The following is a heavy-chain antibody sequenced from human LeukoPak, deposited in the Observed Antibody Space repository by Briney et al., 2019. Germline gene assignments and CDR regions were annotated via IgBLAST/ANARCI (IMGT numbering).Heavy chain of an antibody. CDR1: GGSISSYY. CDR3: ARVVPTHYYDSSGYPRAFDI. J-gene: IGHJ3*02. V-gene: IGHV4-59*01. Sequence: SETLSLTCTVSGGSISSYYWSWIRQPPGKGLEWIGYIYYSGSTNYNPSLKSRVTISVDTSKNQFSLKLSSVTAADTAVYYCARVVPTHYYDSSGYPRAFDIWGQGTMVTVSS. CDR2: IYYSGST. D-gene: IGHD3-22*01.